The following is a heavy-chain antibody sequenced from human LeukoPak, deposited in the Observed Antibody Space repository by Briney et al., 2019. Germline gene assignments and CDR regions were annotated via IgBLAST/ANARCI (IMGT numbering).Heavy chain of an antibody. V-gene: IGHV5-51*01. CDR3: ARTDGSGSYYNYYFDY. CDR1: GYSFTSYW. D-gene: IGHD3-10*01. CDR2: IYPGDSDT. Sequence: GESLKISCKGSGYSFTSYWIGWVRQMPGKGLEWMGIIYPGDSDTRYSPSFQGQVTISADKSISTAYLQWSSLKASDTAMYYCARTDGSGSYYNYYFDYWGQGTLVTVSS. J-gene: IGHJ4*02.